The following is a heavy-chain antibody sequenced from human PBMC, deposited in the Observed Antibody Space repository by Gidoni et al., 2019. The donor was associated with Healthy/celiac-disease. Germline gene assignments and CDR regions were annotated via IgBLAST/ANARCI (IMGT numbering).Heavy chain of an antibody. D-gene: IGHD3-3*01. V-gene: IGHV3-21*01. CDR1: GFPFSCYS. Sequence: EVQLLESGGGLVKPGGTFVLSCAASGFPFSCYSMNWVRQAPGKGLEWVSSISSSSSYIYYADSVKGRFTISRDNAKNSLYLQMNSLRAEDTAVYYCATETPEYYDFWSGYYWGQGTLVTVSS. CDR3: ATETPEYYDFWSGYY. J-gene: IGHJ4*02. CDR2: ISSSSSYI.